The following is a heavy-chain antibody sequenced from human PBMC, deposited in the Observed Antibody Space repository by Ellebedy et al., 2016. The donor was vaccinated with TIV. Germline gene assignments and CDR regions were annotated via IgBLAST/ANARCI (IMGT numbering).Heavy chain of an antibody. J-gene: IGHJ6*03. V-gene: IGHV4-39*01. CDR3: ARHYPGGYPGAV. Sequence: SETLSLXXSVSSDSISISTTHYWGWIRQPPGKGLEWIGMISYSGNIYYNPSLKTRVTISVDTSKNQFSLKLTSVTAADTALYYCARHYPGGYPGAVWGKGTTVTVSS. CDR2: ISYSGNI. CDR1: SDSISISTTHY. D-gene: IGHD2-15*01.